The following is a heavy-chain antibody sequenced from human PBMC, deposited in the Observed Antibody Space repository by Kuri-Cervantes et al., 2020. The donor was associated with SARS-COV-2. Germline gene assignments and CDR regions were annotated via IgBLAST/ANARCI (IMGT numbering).Heavy chain of an antibody. Sequence: GSLRLSCAASGFTFSSYSMNWVRQAPGKGLEWVSYISSSSSTIYYADSVKDRFTISRDNAKNSLYLQMNSLRAEDTAVYYCASPEVAIRGWGQGTLVTVSS. CDR2: ISSSSSTI. V-gene: IGHV3-48*01. CDR3: ASPEVAIRG. J-gene: IGHJ4*02. CDR1: GFTFSSYS. D-gene: IGHD2-2*02.